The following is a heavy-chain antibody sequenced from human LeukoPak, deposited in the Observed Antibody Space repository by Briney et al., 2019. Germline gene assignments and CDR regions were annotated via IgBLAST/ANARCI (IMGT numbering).Heavy chain of an antibody. D-gene: IGHD3-3*01. V-gene: IGHV3-15*01. J-gene: IGHJ4*02. Sequence: PGGSLRLSCAASGFTLNNAWMSWVRQAPGKGLEWLGRIKSESDGGAADYAAPVKGRLTISRDDSKNTLFLLMNSLKTEDTGVYYCTTDRGIGGLPIFAYWGQGTLVTVSS. CDR1: GFTLNNAW. CDR3: TTDRGIGGLPIFAY. CDR2: IKSESDGGAA.